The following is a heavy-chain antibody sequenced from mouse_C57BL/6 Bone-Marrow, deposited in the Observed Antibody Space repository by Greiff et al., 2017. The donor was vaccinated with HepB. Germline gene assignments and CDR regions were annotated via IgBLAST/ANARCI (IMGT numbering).Heavy chain of an antibody. D-gene: IGHD1-1*01. J-gene: IGHJ2*01. V-gene: IGHV1-26*01. Sequence: VQLQQSGPELVKPGASVKISCKASGYTFTDYYMNWVKQSHGKSLEWIGDINPNNGGTSYNQKFKGKATLTVDKSSSTAYMELRSLTSEDSAVYYCARDIESRYFDYWGQGTTLTVSS. CDR2: INPNNGGT. CDR1: GYTFTDYY. CDR3: ARDIESRYFDY.